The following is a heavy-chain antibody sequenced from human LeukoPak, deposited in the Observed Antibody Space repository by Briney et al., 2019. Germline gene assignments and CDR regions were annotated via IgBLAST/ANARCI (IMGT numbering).Heavy chain of an antibody. D-gene: IGHD2-15*01. V-gene: IGHV3-7*01. J-gene: IGHJ5*02. Sequence: GGSLRLSCTASGSTFSSYWMSWVRQASGKGLEWVADIKPDGSEGYYVDSVKGRFTISRDNAKNSLYLQMNSLRAEDTAVYSCARDSKLRSGGLFDPWGQGTLVTVSS. CDR1: GSTFSSYW. CDR3: ARDSKLRSGGLFDP. CDR2: IKPDGSEG.